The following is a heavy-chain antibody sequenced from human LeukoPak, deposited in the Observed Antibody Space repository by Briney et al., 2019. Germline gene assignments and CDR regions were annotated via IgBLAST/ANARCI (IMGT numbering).Heavy chain of an antibody. V-gene: IGHV3-30*02. CDR1: GYTFSSYG. CDR3: ATLGITIFDDFNH. Sequence: PGGSLRLSCAASGYTFSSYGMHWVRQAPGTGLEWVAFIRYDGSNRYYADSVKGRFTISRDNSKNTLYLQMNSLRAEDTAVCDCATLGITIFDDFNHWGQRSLVTVSS. D-gene: IGHD3-3*01. CDR2: IRYDGSNR. J-gene: IGHJ1*01.